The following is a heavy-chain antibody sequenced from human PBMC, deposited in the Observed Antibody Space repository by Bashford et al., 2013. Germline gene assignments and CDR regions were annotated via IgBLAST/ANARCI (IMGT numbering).Heavy chain of an antibody. CDR2: ISAYNGNT. V-gene: IGHV1-18*01. CDR3: ARGGMYYYDSSGCPQY. J-gene: IGHJ4*02. Sequence: ASVKVSCKASGYTFTSYGISWVRQAPGQGLEWMGWISAYNGNTNYAQKLQGRVTMTTDTSTSTAYMELSSLRSEDTAVYYCARGGMYYYDSSGCPQYWGQGTLVTVSS. CDR1: GYTFTSYG. D-gene: IGHD3-22*01.